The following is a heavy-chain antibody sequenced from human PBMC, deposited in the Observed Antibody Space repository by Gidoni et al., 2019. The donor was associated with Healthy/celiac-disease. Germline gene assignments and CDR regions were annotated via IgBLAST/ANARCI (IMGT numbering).Heavy chain of an antibody. J-gene: IGHJ4*02. V-gene: IGHV3-23*01. D-gene: IGHD1-26*01. CDR3: AKEGTYGATPRLYFDY. Sequence: GRFTISRDNSKNTLYLQMNSLRAEDTAVYYCAKEGTYGATPRLYFDYWGQGTLVTVSS.